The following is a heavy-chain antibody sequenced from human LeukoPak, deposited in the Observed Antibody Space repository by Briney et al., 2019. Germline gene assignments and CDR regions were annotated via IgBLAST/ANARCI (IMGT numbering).Heavy chain of an antibody. V-gene: IGHV1-18*01. CDR2: ISAYNGNT. D-gene: IGHD6-13*01. J-gene: IGHJ3*02. CDR1: GYTFTSYG. Sequence: ASVKVSCKASGYTFTSYGISWVRQAPGQGLEWMGWISAYNGNTNYAQKLQGRVTMTTDTSKSTAYLELRSLRSDDTAVYYCARATTFAAAAPRAFDIWGQGTMVTVSS. CDR3: ARATTFAAAAPRAFDI.